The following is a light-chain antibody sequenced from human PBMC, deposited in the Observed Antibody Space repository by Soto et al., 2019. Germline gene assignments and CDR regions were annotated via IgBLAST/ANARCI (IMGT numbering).Light chain of an antibody. Sequence: QSALTQPASVFGSPGQSITISCTGTSSDVGGSKYVSWYQQPPGKAPRIIIYDVSDRPSGVSYRFSGSKSGNTASLTISGLQAEDEADYYCGSYTIFNTMVFGGGTKLTVL. CDR2: DVS. V-gene: IGLV2-14*01. CDR3: GSYTIFNTMV. CDR1: SSDVGGSKY. J-gene: IGLJ3*02.